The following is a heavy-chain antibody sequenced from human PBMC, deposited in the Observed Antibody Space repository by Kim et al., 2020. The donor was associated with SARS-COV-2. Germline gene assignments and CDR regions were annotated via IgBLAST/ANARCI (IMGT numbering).Heavy chain of an antibody. Sequence: NEDKKFQGRGTMTRDTSIRTAYMELSRLRSDDTAVYYCARVGSGSYYDYWGQGTLVTVSS. J-gene: IGHJ4*02. V-gene: IGHV1-2*02. CDR3: ARVGSGSYYDY. D-gene: IGHD1-26*01.